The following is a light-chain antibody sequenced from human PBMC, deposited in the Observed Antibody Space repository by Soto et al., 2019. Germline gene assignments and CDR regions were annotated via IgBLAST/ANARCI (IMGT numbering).Light chain of an antibody. J-gene: IGKJ1*01. CDR3: QQYHNWPPVT. Sequence: EIVMTQSPATLSVSPGERATLSCRASQSVSSNLAWYQQKPGQAPRLLIYGASTGATGIPARFSGSGSGTEFTLTISSLQSEDFAVYYCQQYHNWPPVTFGQGTNVEIK. CDR1: QSVSSN. V-gene: IGKV3-15*01. CDR2: GAS.